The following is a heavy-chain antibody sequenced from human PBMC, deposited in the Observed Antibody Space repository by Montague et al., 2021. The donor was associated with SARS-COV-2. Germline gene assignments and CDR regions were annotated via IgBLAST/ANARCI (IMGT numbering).Heavy chain of an antibody. Sequence: SETLSLTCSVSGGSISAYYWNWIRQPPGKGLEWIGYIYYNTGTXXXNSXRQSRVTISLDTSKNQFSLNLRSVTATATSLYFCARGTGYDYYFDCWGLGTLVTVSS. CDR2: IYYNTGTX. CDR3: ARGTGYDYYFDC. J-gene: IGHJ4*02. V-gene: IGHV4-59*01. D-gene: IGHD5-12*01. CDR1: GGSISAYY.